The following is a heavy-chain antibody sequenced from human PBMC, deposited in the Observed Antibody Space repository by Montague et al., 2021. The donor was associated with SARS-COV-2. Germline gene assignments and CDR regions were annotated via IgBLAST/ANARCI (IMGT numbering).Heavy chain of an antibody. CDR1: GGSIRSYY. CDR3: ARYGSYFEH. Sequence: ETLSLTCTVSGGSIRSYYWGWIRQTPGKGLEWIGYIYYDGSTNYNPSLKSRVTMSVDSSKNQFSLRLGSVTAADTAVYHCARYGSYFEHWGQGTLVTVSS. D-gene: IGHD1-26*01. CDR2: IYYDGST. V-gene: IGHV4-59*03. J-gene: IGHJ4*02.